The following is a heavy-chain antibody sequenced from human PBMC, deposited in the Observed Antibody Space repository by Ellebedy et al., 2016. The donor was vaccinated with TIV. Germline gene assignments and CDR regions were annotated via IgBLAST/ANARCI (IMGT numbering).Heavy chain of an antibody. V-gene: IGHV3-48*04. D-gene: IGHD5-24*01. Sequence: GESLKISCAASGFTFSPYSMNWIRQAPGKGLEWISYISRSSTTIYYADSVRGRFTISRDDAKNSMYLQMNSLRAEDTAVYYCARDADGNFDYWGQGTLVTVSS. CDR3: ARDADGNFDY. CDR1: GFTFSPYS. CDR2: ISRSSTTI. J-gene: IGHJ4*02.